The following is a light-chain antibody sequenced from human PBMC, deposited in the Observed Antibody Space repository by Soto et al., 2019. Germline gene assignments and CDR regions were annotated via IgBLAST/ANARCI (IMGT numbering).Light chain of an antibody. CDR3: LLHYGGAQVWM. V-gene: IGLV7-43*01. J-gene: IGLJ3*02. Sequence: QAVVTQEPSLTVSPGGTVTLTCASSTGAVARGNYATWLQQKPGQAPRALIYSTSNKHSWTPARFSGSLFGGRATLTLSGVQPEDEADYYCLLHYGGAQVWMFGGGTKLTVL. CDR1: TGAVARGNY. CDR2: STS.